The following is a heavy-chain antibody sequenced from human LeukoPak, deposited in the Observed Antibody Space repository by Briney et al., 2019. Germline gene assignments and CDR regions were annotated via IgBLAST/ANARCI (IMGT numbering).Heavy chain of an antibody. Sequence: GGTLRLSCTASGFTFSSYGMSWVRQAPGKGLELVSAISRRGDSTYYADSVKGRFAISRDNSKNTLYLQMNSLRAEDTAVYYCAKSPRVVRMMGDAFDIWGQGTMVTVSS. D-gene: IGHD3-3*01. CDR3: AKSPRVVRMMGDAFDI. J-gene: IGHJ3*02. CDR1: GFTFSSYG. V-gene: IGHV3-23*01. CDR2: ISRRGDST.